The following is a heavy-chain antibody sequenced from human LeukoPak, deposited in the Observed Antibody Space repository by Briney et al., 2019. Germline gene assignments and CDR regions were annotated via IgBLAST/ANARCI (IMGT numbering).Heavy chain of an antibody. CDR2: INHSGST. V-gene: IGHV4-34*01. D-gene: IGHD4-17*01. CDR3: AVTTVYYYYGMDV. J-gene: IGHJ6*02. CDR1: GGSFSGYY. Sequence: PSETLSPTCAVYGGSFSGYYWSWIRQPPGKGLEWIGEINHSGSTNYNPSLKSRVTISVDTSKNQFSLKLSSVTAADTAVYYCAVTTVYYYYGMDVWGQGTTVTVSS.